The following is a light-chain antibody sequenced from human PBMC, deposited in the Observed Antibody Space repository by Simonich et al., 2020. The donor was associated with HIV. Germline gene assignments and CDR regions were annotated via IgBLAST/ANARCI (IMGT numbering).Light chain of an antibody. CDR3: QQYNNWPPWT. V-gene: IGKV3-15*01. J-gene: IGKJ1*01. Sequence: EIVMTQSPATLSVSPGERATLSCRASQSVSSNLALYHQKPGQVPRLLIYGASPRATGIPARFSGSGSGTEFTLTISSMQSEDFAVYYCQQYNNWPPWTFGQGTKVEIK. CDR1: QSVSSN. CDR2: GAS.